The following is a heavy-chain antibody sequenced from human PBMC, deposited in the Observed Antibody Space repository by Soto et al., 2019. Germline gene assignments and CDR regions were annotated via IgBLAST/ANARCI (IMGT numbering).Heavy chain of an antibody. Sequence: EXLKISCKVSGDXFTSYCTGWVRQMPGKGLEWMGIIYPRDSDTRYRPSFQGQVTISADKYISTAYLQSSSIKASDSAVYYCASRKITSDAFDIWGQGTMVTVSS. CDR3: ASRKITSDAFDI. V-gene: IGHV5-51*01. CDR2: IYPRDSDT. CDR1: GDXFTSYC. J-gene: IGHJ3*02.